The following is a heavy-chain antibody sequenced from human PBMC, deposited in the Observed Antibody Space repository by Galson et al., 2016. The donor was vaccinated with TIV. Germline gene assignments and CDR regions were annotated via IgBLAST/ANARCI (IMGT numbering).Heavy chain of an antibody. Sequence: SVKVSCKASGFMFTSSAMQWVRQARGERLEWIGLIVVGSGDTNHAQKFQERVTFIRGMSTNKVYMEMSSLGSEDTAVYYCAAGHWYSGSSSQKRFYFDYWSQGTLVTVSS. J-gene: IGHJ4*02. D-gene: IGHD1-26*01. CDR3: AAGHWYSGSSSQKRFYFDY. V-gene: IGHV1-58*02. CDR2: IVVGSGDT. CDR1: GFMFTSSA.